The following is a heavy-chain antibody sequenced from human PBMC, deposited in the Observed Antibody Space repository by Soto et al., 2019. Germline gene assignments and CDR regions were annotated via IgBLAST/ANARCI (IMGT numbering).Heavy chain of an antibody. D-gene: IGHD3-3*01. J-gene: IGHJ4*02. CDR3: ARDGSVLRFLEWLPELDY. Sequence: QVQLVQSGAEVKKPGASVKVSCKASGYTFTSYAMHWVRQAPGQRLEWMGWINAGNGNTKYSQKFQGRVTITRDTSASTAYMELSSLRSEDTAVYYCARDGSVLRFLEWLPELDYWGQGTLVTVSS. CDR2: INAGNGNT. CDR1: GYTFTSYA. V-gene: IGHV1-3*01.